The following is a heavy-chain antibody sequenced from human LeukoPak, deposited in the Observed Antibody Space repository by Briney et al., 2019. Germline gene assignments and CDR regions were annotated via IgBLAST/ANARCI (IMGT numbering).Heavy chain of an antibody. J-gene: IGHJ4*02. V-gene: IGHV1-8*01. CDR3: ARGRSGGRFFIAVAGYFDY. D-gene: IGHD6-19*01. CDR2: MNPNSGNT. CDR1: GYTFTSYD. Sequence: ASVTVSFTASGYTFTSYDINWVRQPTGQGLEWMGCMNPNSGNTGYAQKFQGRVTMTRNTSISTAYMELSSLRSEDTAVYYWARGRSGGRFFIAVAGYFDYWGQGTLVTVSS.